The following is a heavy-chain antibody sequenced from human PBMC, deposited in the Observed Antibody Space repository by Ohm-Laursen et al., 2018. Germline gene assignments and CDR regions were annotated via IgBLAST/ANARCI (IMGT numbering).Heavy chain of an antibody. D-gene: IGHD6-13*01. CDR2: ITHSGST. CDR1: GGSFSGYY. J-gene: IGHJ5*02. V-gene: IGHV4-34*01. CDR3: ARLRFGTSWYEGYNWLDP. Sequence: SDTLSLTCAVFGGSFSGYYWSWIRQPPGKGLQWIGEITHSGSTSYNPSLKSRVSMSLDTSKNQFSLRLASVNAADTAVYYCARLRFGTSWYEGYNWLDPWGQGTLVTVSS.